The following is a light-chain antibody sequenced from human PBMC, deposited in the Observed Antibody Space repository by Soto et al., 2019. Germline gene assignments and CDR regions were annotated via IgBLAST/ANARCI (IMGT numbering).Light chain of an antibody. CDR2: LDSDGSH. Sequence: QLVLTQSPSASASLGASVKLTCTLSSGHSLYAIAWHQQQPEKGPRYLMKLDSDGSHTKGDAIPDRFSGSSSGAERYLTISSLQSEDEADYYCQTWGTGIQVVFGGGTKLTVL. J-gene: IGLJ2*01. CDR3: QTWGTGIQVV. V-gene: IGLV4-69*01. CDR1: SGHSLYA.